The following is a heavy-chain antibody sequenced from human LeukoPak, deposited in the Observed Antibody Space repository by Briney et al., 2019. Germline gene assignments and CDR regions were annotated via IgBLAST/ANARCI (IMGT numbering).Heavy chain of an antibody. Sequence: PGGSLRLSSAASGFTFSSYAMHWVRQAPGKGLEWVAVISYDGSNKYYADSVKGRFTISRDNSKNTLYLQMNSLRAEDTAVYYCARAKVVPAAPDAYYFDYWGQGTLVTVSS. V-gene: IGHV3-30*04. D-gene: IGHD2-2*01. J-gene: IGHJ4*02. CDR1: GFTFSSYA. CDR2: ISYDGSNK. CDR3: ARAKVVPAAPDAYYFDY.